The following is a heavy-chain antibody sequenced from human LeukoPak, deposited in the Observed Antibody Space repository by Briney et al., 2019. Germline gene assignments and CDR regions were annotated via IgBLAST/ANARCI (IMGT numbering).Heavy chain of an antibody. CDR2: IYYSGST. D-gene: IGHD1-26*01. V-gene: IGHV4-59*01. CDR1: GGSISSYY. Sequence: SETLSLTCTVSGGSISSYYWSWIRQPPGKGLEWIGYIYYSGSTNYNPSLKSRVTISVDTTKNQLSLKLSSVTAADTAVYYCARTQSQSGSYRYYFGYWGQGTLVTVSS. J-gene: IGHJ4*02. CDR3: ARTQSQSGSYRYYFGY.